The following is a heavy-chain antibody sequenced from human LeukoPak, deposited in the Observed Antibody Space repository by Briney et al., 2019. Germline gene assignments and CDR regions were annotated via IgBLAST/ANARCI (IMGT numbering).Heavy chain of an antibody. CDR3: ATQRYGDFDN. J-gene: IGHJ4*02. V-gene: IGHV3-23*01. CDR2: ISGSGGST. D-gene: IGHD3-10*01. Sequence: GGSLRLSCAASGFTFSSYAMSWVRQAPGKGLEWVSAISGSGGSTYNADSMKGRFTISRDNSKNTLYLQMNSLRADDTAVYYCATQRYGDFDNWGQGTLVTVSS. CDR1: GFTFSSYA.